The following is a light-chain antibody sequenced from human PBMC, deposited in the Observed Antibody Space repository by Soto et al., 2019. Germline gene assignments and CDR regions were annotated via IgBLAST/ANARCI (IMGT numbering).Light chain of an antibody. Sequence: EIVMTQSPATVSVSPGERATLSCRASQSVSSNLAWYQQKPGQAHRLLSYGASTRATVIPAMFSGSGSGTEYTLTISSLQSEDFAVYSSQQYNTWPTFGQGTQLEIK. J-gene: IGKJ2*01. CDR1: QSVSSN. CDR2: GAS. V-gene: IGKV3-15*01. CDR3: QQYNTWPT.